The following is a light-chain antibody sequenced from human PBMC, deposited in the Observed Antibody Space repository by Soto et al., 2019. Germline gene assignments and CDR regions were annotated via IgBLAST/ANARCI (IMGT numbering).Light chain of an antibody. V-gene: IGKV3-20*01. CDR3: HQYGSSPWT. CDR1: QSVSSSY. CDR2: GAS. Sequence: IVVTQAPVTLSLSPGGRATLSWRGSQSVSSSYLAWYQQKPGQAPRLLIYGASSRATGIPDRFSGSGSGTDFTLTISRLEPEDFAVYSCHQYGSSPWTFGQGTKVDI. J-gene: IGKJ1*01.